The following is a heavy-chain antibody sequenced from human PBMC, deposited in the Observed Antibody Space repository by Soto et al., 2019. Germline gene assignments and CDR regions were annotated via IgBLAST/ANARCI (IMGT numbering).Heavy chain of an antibody. Sequence: ASVKVSCKASGYSFFSYYIHWVRQAPGQGLEWMGRFLASGGNTDYAQRFRGRISMTRDTSTTNTVSLELTSLTSDDTAVYYCARGGATLFGVIDSWGQGARVTVSS. V-gene: IGHV1-46*01. J-gene: IGHJ4*02. CDR2: FLASGGNT. CDR1: GYSFFSYY. CDR3: ARGGATLFGVIDS. D-gene: IGHD3-3*01.